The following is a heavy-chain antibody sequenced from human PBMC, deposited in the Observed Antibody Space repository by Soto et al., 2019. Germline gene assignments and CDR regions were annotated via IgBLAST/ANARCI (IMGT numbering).Heavy chain of an antibody. V-gene: IGHV3-23*01. CDR3: AKDRGAGGRFSGIAVAGIPS. CDR1: GFTFSSYA. Sequence: ESGGGLVQPGGSLRLSCAASGFTFSSYAMSWVRQTPGKGLEWVSGISGGGGNTYYADSVTGRFTISRDNSRNTLYLQMNSLRAADTAIYYCAKDRGAGGRFSGIAVAGIPSWGQGTLVTVSS. J-gene: IGHJ5*02. D-gene: IGHD6-19*01. CDR2: ISGGGGNT.